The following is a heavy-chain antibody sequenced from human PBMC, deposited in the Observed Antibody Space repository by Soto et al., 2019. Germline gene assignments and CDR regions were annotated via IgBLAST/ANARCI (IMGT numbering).Heavy chain of an antibody. CDR2: ISAYNRNT. D-gene: IGHD3-16*01. CDR3: ARGGGAANYYYGLDV. V-gene: IGHV1-18*04. Sequence: QVQLVQSGAEVKKPGASVKVSCKASGYTFSSYGFSWVRQAPGQGLEWMGWISAYNRNTNYAQKLQGRVPVTTDTSTSTAYMELRSLRSDDTAVYYCARGGGAANYYYGLDVWGQGTTVTVSS. CDR1: GYTFSSYG. J-gene: IGHJ6*02.